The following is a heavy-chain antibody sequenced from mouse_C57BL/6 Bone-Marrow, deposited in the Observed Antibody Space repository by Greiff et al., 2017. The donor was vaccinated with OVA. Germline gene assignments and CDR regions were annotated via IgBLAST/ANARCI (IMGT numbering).Heavy chain of an antibody. CDR1: GYTFTSYW. D-gene: IGHD1-1*01. V-gene: IGHV1-55*01. J-gene: IGHJ3*01. CDR2: IYPGSGST. Sequence: QVQLQQSGAELVKPGASVKMSCKASGYTFTSYWITWVKQRPGQGLEWIGDIYPGSGSTNYNEKFKSKATLTVDTSSSTAYMQLSSLTSEDSAVYYCAREGTRVVAWGFADWGQGTMVTVSA. CDR3: AREGTRVVAWGFAD.